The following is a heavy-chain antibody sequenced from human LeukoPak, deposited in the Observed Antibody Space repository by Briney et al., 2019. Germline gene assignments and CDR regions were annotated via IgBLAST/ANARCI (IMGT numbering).Heavy chain of an antibody. J-gene: IGHJ4*02. Sequence: SETLSLTCTVSGGSISSYYWSWIRQPLGKGLEWIGYIYYSGSTNYNPSLKSRVTISVDTSKNQFSLKLSSVTAADTAVYYCARVPNHYDSSGYPSTLFDYWGQGTLVTVSS. CDR2: IYYSGST. D-gene: IGHD3-22*01. CDR1: GGSISSYY. V-gene: IGHV4-59*01. CDR3: ARVPNHYDSSGYPSTLFDY.